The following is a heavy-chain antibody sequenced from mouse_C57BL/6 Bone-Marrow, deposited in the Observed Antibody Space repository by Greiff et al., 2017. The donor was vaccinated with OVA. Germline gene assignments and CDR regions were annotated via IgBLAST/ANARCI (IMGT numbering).Heavy chain of an antibody. J-gene: IGHJ4*01. Sequence: LEESGPELVKPGASVKISCKASGYSFTDYNMNWVKQSHGQSLEWIGVINPNYGTTSYNQKFKGKATLTVDQSSSTAYMQLNRLTSEDSAVYYCAGGYSSGYAMDYWGQGTSVTVSS. CDR2: INPNYGTT. D-gene: IGHD3-1*01. CDR3: AGGYSSGYAMDY. CDR1: GYSFTDYN. V-gene: IGHV1-39*01.